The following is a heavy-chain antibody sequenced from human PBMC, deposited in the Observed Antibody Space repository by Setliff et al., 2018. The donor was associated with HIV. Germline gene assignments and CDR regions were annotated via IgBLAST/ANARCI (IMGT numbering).Heavy chain of an antibody. V-gene: IGHV4-34*01. D-gene: IGHD6-19*01. Sequence: SETLSLTCAVYGGSFSGYYWSWIRQPPGKGLEWIGSIYHDGTTHYSSSLRSRAAISIETSTSQISLKVRSVTAADTAVYFCAGHPVTSGWLSLNWFDPWGQGILVTVSS. CDR1: GGSFSGYY. CDR2: IYHDGTT. J-gene: IGHJ5*01. CDR3: AGHPVTSGWLSLNWFDP.